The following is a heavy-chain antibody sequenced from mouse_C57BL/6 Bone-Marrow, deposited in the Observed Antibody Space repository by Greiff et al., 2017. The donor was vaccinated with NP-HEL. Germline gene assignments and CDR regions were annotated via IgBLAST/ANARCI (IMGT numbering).Heavy chain of an antibody. D-gene: IGHD2-2*01. CDR1: GYTFTSYG. CDR3: ASEVYCGYPYY. CDR2: IYPRSGNT. J-gene: IGHJ2*01. Sequence: VQLQQSGAELARPGASVKLSCTASGYTFTSYGISWVKQSTGQGLEWIGEIYPRSGNTYYNEKFKGKATLTADKSSSTAYMKLRSLTSEDSAVYFWASEVYCGYPYYWGQGTTLTVSS. V-gene: IGHV1-81*01.